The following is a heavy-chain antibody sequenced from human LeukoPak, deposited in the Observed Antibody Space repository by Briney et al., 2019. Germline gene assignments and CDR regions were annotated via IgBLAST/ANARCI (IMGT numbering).Heavy chain of an antibody. CDR3: ARVGGLRCDY. Sequence: GGSLRLSCAASGFTFRSYAMHGLRQAPGKGLAWVAVISYDGSNKYYADSVKCRFTISSDNAKNSLYLQMNSMRAEDAAVYYCARVGGLRCDYWGQGTLVTVSS. CDR2: ISYDGSNK. CDR1: GFTFRSYA. D-gene: IGHD4-17*01. V-gene: IGHV3-30*04. J-gene: IGHJ4*02.